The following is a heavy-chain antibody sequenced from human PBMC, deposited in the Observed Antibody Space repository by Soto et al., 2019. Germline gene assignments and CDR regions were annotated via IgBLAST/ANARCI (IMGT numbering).Heavy chain of an antibody. Sequence: QVQLVQSGAEVKKPGASVKVSCKASGYTFTSYGISWVRQAPGQGLEWMGWISAYNGNTNYAQKLQGRVTMTTDTPTSTAYMELRSLRSDDTAVYYCARTYQLELRLMAAGWFDPWGQGTLVTVSS. V-gene: IGHV1-18*01. J-gene: IGHJ5*02. CDR1: GYTFTSYG. D-gene: IGHD1-7*01. CDR2: ISAYNGNT. CDR3: ARTYQLELRLMAAGWFDP.